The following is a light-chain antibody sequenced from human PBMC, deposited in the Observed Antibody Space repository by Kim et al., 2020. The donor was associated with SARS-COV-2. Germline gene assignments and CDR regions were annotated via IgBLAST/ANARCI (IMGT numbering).Light chain of an antibody. CDR1: QSVSSN. CDR3: QQYNTWPPT. Sequence: EIVMTQSPATLSVSPGERATLSCRASQSVSSNLAWYQQKPGQAPRLLIYGASTRATGIPARFSGSGSGTEFTLTISSLQSEDFAVYYCQQYNTWPPTFVGGAKMDIK. J-gene: IGKJ4*02. V-gene: IGKV3-15*01. CDR2: GAS.